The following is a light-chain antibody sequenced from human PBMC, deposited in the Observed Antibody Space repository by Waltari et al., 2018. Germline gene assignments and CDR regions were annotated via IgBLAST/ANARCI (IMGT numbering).Light chain of an antibody. Sequence: SFVLTQPPSVSVAPGQTATITCGGNIGGKSVHWYQQRPGQAPVLVVYDDSARPPGIHGRFAGSKSGNTATLSISRVEAGDEAYYYCQVWHTSSSCYVFGTGTKVTVL. CDR3: QVWHTSSSCYV. J-gene: IGLJ1*01. CDR1: IGGKS. V-gene: IGLV3-21*02. CDR2: DDS.